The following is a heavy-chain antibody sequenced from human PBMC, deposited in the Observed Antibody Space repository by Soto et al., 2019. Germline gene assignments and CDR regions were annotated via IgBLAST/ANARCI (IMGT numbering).Heavy chain of an antibody. J-gene: IGHJ6*02. D-gene: IGHD2-21*01. CDR3: AASCVACGGFNYYGMDV. CDR2: IYYSGTT. Sequence: QVQLQESGPGLVKPSQTLSLTCTVSGGSISSGGYYWYWIRQHPGKGLEWIGYIYYSGTTYYNPSLKSRVTTPAAPPTNPFSLKLGSVTAADPAVYYCAASCVACGGFNYYGMDVWGQGTTVTVSS. V-gene: IGHV4-31*03. CDR1: GGSISSGGYY.